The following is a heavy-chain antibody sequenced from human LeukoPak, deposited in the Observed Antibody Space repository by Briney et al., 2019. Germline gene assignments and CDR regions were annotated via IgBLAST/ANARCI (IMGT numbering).Heavy chain of an antibody. CDR1: GYSFSDYW. J-gene: IGHJ4*02. V-gene: IGHV5-51*01. CDR2: IYPGDSDT. CDR3: ARHLRARPFDY. Sequence: GESLKISCKGSGYSFSDYWIGWVRQMPGKGLEWVGIIYPGDSDTRYSPSFQGQVTISADKSISTAYLQWSSLKAADTAMYYCARHLRARPFDYRGQGTLVTVSS.